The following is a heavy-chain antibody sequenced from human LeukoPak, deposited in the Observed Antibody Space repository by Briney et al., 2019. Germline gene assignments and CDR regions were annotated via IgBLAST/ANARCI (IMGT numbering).Heavy chain of an antibody. Sequence: SETLSLTCTVSGGSISSGGYYWSWIRQPPGKGLEWIGYIYHSGSTYYNPSLKSRATISVDTSKNQFSLKLSSVTAADTAVYYCASPSVDSSGYYYLRYWGQGTLVTVSS. D-gene: IGHD3-22*01. CDR3: ASPSVDSSGYYYLRY. V-gene: IGHV4-30-2*01. J-gene: IGHJ4*02. CDR1: GGSISSGGYY. CDR2: IYHSGST.